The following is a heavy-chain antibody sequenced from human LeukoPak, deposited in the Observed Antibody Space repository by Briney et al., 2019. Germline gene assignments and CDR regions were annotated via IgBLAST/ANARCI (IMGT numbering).Heavy chain of an antibody. Sequence: GGSLRLSCAASGFTFSNYRMSWVRQAPGKGLEWVANMHEDGGDKYYVGSVKGRFTISRDNAKNSLYLQMNSLRVEDTAVCYCARVGTTDWYAWGQGTLVTVSS. CDR1: GFTFSNYR. J-gene: IGHJ5*02. CDR2: MHEDGGDK. D-gene: IGHD3-9*01. CDR3: ARVGTTDWYA. V-gene: IGHV3-7*01.